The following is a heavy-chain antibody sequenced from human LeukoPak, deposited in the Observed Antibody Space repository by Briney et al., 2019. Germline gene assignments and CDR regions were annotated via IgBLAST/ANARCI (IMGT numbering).Heavy chain of an antibody. CDR2: IDAAGRT. CDR3: ASQYCSGGSCYPLFDY. D-gene: IGHD2-15*01. V-gene: IGHV4-61*02. CDR1: GGSISSGGSIGSFY. J-gene: IGHJ4*02. Sequence: SETLSLTCTVSGGSISSGGSIGSFYWTWIRQPAGKGLEWIGRIDAAGRTNYNPSLRGPVTISVDTSKNQFSLRLSSVTAADTAVYYCASQYCSGGSCYPLFDYWGQGTLVTVSS.